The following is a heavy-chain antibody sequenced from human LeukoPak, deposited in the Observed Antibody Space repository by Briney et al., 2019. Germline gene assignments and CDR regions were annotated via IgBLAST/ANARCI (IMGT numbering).Heavy chain of an antibody. CDR3: ERDRPPIGIAVAEGEYWFDL. D-gene: IGHD6-19*01. CDR2: ISYDGSNK. Sequence: GRSLRLSCAASGFTFSSYAMHWVRQAPGKGLEWVAVISYDGSNKYYADSVKGRFTIARDNTKNTLYMQRNSLRAEDTAVYYCERDRPPIGIAVAEGEYWFDLWGQGTLVTVSS. V-gene: IGHV3-30-3*01. J-gene: IGHJ5*02. CDR1: GFTFSSYA.